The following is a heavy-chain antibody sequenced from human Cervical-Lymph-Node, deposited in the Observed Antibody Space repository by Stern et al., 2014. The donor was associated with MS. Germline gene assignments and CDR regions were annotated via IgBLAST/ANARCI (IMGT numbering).Heavy chain of an antibody. Sequence: EVQLLQSGGGLVKPGGSLRLSCAASGFIFSKAWMTWVRQAPGKGLEWVGRIKPKTDGVTTNYSAPVQVRFTISRDDSKYILFLHMNSLKTDDTAVYYCTTDEVANFAHWGQGILVTVSS. CDR2: IKPKTDGVTT. J-gene: IGHJ5*02. CDR3: TTDEVANFAH. V-gene: IGHV3-15*01. CDR1: GFIFSKAW.